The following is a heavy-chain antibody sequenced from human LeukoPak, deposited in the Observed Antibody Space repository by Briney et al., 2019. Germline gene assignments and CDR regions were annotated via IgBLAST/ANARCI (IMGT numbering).Heavy chain of an antibody. V-gene: IGHV3-23*01. CDR3: AKGKENSYDSSGYYGPFDY. D-gene: IGHD3-22*01. CDR1: GITFSNYA. J-gene: IGHJ4*02. CDR2: ITASGGST. Sequence: GGSLRLSCAASGITFSNYAMSWVRQAPGKGLEWVSAITASGGSTYYADSVKGRFTISTDNSKNTLYLQMNSLRAEDTAVYYCAKGKENSYDSSGYYGPFDYWGQGTLVTVSS.